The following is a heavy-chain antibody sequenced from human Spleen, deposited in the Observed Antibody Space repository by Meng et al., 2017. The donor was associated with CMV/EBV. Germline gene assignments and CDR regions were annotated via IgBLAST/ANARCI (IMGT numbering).Heavy chain of an antibody. CDR1: GFTFSYFN. J-gene: IGHJ5*02. CDR2: ISSSTSHI. Sequence: GGSLRLSCAASGFTFSYFNMNWVRQAPGKGLEWVSSISSSTSHIYYADSLKGRFTISRDNTKNSLYLQMNSLRAEDTAVYYCAKDLLESPAYDNIGYYPFGQGTLVTVSS. D-gene: IGHD3-22*01. CDR3: AKDLLESPAYDNIGYYP. V-gene: IGHV3-21*01.